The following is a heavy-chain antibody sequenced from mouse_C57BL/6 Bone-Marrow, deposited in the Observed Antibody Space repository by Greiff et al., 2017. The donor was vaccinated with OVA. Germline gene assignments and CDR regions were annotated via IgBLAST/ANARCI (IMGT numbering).Heavy chain of an antibody. Sequence: VQLQQSGPGLAKPSQTLSLTCSVTGYSITSDYWNWIRKFPGNKLEYMGYISYSGSTYYNPSLKSRISITRDTSKNQYYLQLNSVTTEDTATYYCARGANYYDDDDYAMDYWGQGTSVTVSS. CDR3: ARGANYYDDDDYAMDY. CDR2: ISYSGST. V-gene: IGHV3-8*01. D-gene: IGHD2-4*01. CDR1: GYSITSDY. J-gene: IGHJ4*01.